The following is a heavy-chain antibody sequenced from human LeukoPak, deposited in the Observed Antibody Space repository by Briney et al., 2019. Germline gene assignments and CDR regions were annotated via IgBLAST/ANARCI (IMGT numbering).Heavy chain of an antibody. Sequence: GGSLRLSCGASGFPFSSYAMSWVRQAPGKGLEWVSAISGSGGSTYYADSVKGRFTISRDNSKDTLYLQMNSLRAEDTAVYYCAKGGVKSWFDPWGQGTLVTVSS. J-gene: IGHJ5*02. V-gene: IGHV3-23*01. CDR3: AKGGVKSWFDP. D-gene: IGHD3-16*01. CDR2: ISGSGGST. CDR1: GFPFSSYA.